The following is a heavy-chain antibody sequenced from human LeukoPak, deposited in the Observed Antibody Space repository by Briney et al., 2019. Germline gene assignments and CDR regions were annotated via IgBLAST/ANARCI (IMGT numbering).Heavy chain of an antibody. D-gene: IGHD3-22*01. CDR2: IIPILGIA. Sequence: SVKVSCKASGGTFSSYAISWVRQAPGQGLEWMGRIIPILGIANYAQKFQGRVTITADKSTSTAYMELSSLRSEDTAVYYCARVPQDDSSGYSDYWGQGTLVTVS. J-gene: IGHJ4*02. CDR1: GGTFSSYA. V-gene: IGHV1-69*04. CDR3: ARVPQDDSSGYSDY.